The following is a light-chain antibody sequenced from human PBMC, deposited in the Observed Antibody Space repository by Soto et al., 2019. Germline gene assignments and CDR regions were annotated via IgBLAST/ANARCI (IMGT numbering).Light chain of an antibody. J-gene: IGLJ1*01. Sequence: QSALTQPRSVSGSPRQSVTISCTGTSSDVGGYNYVSWYQQNPGKAPKVIIYDVSKRPSGVPDRFSGSKSGNTASLTISGLQAEDEADYYCCAYAGSYSYVFGTGTKVTVL. CDR3: CAYAGSYSYV. CDR1: SSDVGGYNY. V-gene: IGLV2-11*01. CDR2: DVS.